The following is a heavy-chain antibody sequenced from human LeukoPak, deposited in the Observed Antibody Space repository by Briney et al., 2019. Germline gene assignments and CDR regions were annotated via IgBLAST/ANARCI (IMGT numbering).Heavy chain of an antibody. CDR3: ATNTMFRGIHAFDI. CDR2: IYPGDSDT. D-gene: IGHD3-10*01. V-gene: IGHV5-51*01. CDR1: GYSFTNYW. J-gene: IGHJ3*02. Sequence: GESLKISCKGSGYSFTNYWIGWVRHMPGKGLEWMGIIYPGDSDTRYSPSFQGQVTISADKSISTAYLQWSSLKASDSAMYYCATNTMFRGIHAFDIWGQGTMVTVSS.